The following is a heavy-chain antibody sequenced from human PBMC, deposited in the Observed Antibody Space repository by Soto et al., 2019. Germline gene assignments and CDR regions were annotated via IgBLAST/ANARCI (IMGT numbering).Heavy chain of an antibody. D-gene: IGHD2-2*01. CDR1: GGPFISYA. Sequence: SVKVACKASGGPFISYAIIWVRQAPGQGLEWMGGIIPIFGTANYAQKFQGRVTITADESTSTAYMELSSLRSEDTAVYYCPRDGVVVPAATDYGMDVWAQRTTVTVSS. J-gene: IGHJ6*02. CDR2: IIPIFGTA. CDR3: PRDGVVVPAATDYGMDV. V-gene: IGHV1-69*13.